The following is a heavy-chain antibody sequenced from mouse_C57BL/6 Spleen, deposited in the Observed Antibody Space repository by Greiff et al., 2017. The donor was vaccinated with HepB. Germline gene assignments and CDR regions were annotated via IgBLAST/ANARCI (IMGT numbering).Heavy chain of an antibody. CDR3: ARPLYDYYLDV. CDR1: GFNIKDYY. J-gene: IGHJ1*03. D-gene: IGHD2-4*01. V-gene: IGHV14-2*01. CDR2: IDPEDGET. Sequence: EVKLQESGAELVKPGASVKLSCTASGFNIKDYYMHWVKQRTEQGLEWIGRIDPEDGETKYAPKFQGKATITADTSSNTAYLQLSSLTSEDTAVYYCARPLYDYYLDVWGTGTTVTVSS.